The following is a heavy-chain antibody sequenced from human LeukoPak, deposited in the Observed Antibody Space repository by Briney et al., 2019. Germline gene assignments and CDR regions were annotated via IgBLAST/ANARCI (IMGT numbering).Heavy chain of an antibody. J-gene: IGHJ5*02. V-gene: IGHV1-18*04. CDR2: ISAYNGNT. D-gene: IGHD1-1*01. CDR3: ARGLERRGGWFDP. Sequence: ASVKVSCKASGYTFTGYYMHWVRQAPGQGLEWMGWISAYNGNTNYAQKLQGRVTMTTDTSTSTAYMELRSLRSDDTAVHYCARGLERRGGWFDPWGQGTLVTVSS. CDR1: GYTFTGYY.